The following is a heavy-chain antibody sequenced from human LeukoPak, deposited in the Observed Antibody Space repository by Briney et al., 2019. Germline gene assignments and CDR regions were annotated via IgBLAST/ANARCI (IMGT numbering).Heavy chain of an antibody. Sequence: PGGSLRLSCAASGFTFSSYAMHWVRQAPGKGLEWVAFVRSDGSVEYYADSVKGRFTISRDNSKNTLYLQMNSLRAEDSAVYYCAKDLGTLISGTYYYYFDYWGQGTLVTVSS. J-gene: IGHJ4*02. V-gene: IGHV3-30*02. D-gene: IGHD3-10*01. CDR3: AKDLGTLISGTYYYYFDY. CDR1: GFTFSSYA. CDR2: VRSDGSVE.